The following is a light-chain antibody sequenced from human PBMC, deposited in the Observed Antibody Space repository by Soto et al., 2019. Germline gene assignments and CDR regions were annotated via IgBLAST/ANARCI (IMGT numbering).Light chain of an antibody. CDR2: GNS. CDR1: SSNIGAGYD. J-gene: IGLJ2*01. V-gene: IGLV1-40*01. CDR3: QSYDSSLSVDVV. Sequence: QYVLTQPPSVSVAPGQRVTISCTGSSSNIGAGYDVHWYQQLPGTAPKLLIYGNSNRPSGVPDRFSGSKSGTSASLAITGLQAEDEADYDCQSYDSSLSVDVVFGGGTKVTVL.